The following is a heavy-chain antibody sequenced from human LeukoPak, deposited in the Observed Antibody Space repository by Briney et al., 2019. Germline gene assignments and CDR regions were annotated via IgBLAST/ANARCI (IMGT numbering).Heavy chain of an antibody. CDR2: INHSGST. CDR1: GGSFSGYY. Sequence: SETLSLTCTVSGGSFSGYYWSWIRQPPGKGLEWIGEINHSGSTNYNPSLKSRVTISVDTSKNQFSLKLSSVTAADTAVYYCARGKYSGSYRRTLSQYYFGYWGQGTLVTVSS. D-gene: IGHD1-26*01. J-gene: IGHJ4*02. V-gene: IGHV4-34*01. CDR3: ARGKYSGSYRRTLSQYYFGY.